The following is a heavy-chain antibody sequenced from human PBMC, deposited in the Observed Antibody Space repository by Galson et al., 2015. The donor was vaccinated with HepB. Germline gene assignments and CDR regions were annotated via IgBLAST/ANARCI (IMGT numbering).Heavy chain of an antibody. D-gene: IGHD4-11*01. Sequence: SLRLSCAASGFSFSTYWMGWVRQAPGKGLEWVANIKQDGSQKYYVDSVKGRFIISRDNAKNSLWLQMNSLRPEDTAMYYCARDREVTGGGDWFDPWGQGTLVTVSS. J-gene: IGHJ5*01. CDR3: ARDREVTGGGDWFDP. CDR1: GFSFSTYW. V-gene: IGHV3-7*01. CDR2: IKQDGSQK.